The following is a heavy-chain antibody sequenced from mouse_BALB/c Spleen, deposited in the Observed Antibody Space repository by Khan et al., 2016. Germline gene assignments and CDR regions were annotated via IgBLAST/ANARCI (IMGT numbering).Heavy chain of an antibody. V-gene: IGHV14-3*02. CDR3: APYGRGFAY. CDR1: GFNIKDTY. D-gene: IGHD1-2*01. CDR2: IDPANGNT. J-gene: IGHJ3*01. Sequence: VQLKQSGAELEKPGASVKLSCTASGFNIKDTYMHWVKLRPEQGLEWIGRIDPANGNTKYDPKFQGKATITADTSSNTAYLQLSSLTSEDTAVYYCAPYGRGFAYWGQGTLVTVSA.